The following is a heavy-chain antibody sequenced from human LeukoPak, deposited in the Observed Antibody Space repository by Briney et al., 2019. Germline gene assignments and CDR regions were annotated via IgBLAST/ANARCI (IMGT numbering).Heavy chain of an antibody. CDR3: ATAPGRWLQFRFHY. D-gene: IGHD5-24*01. CDR2: FDPEDGET. CDR1: GYTLTELS. V-gene: IGHV1-24*01. J-gene: IGHJ4*02. Sequence: ASVKVSCKVSGYTLTELSMHWVRQAPGKGLDWMGGFDPEDGETIYAQKFQGRVTMTEDTSTDTAYMELSSLRSEDTAVYYCATAPGRWLQFRFHYWGQGTLVTVSS.